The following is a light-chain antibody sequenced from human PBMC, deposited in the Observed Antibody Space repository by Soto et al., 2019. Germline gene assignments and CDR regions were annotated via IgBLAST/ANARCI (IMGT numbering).Light chain of an antibody. CDR1: QGISSY. V-gene: IGKV1-8*01. CDR3: LQNHNYPRT. CDR2: AAS. J-gene: IGKJ1*01. Sequence: AIRMTQSPSSLSASTGDRVTITCRASQGISSYLAWYQQKPGKAPKLLIYAASTLQSGVPSRFSGSGSGTDFTLTISCLQSEDFATYYCLQNHNYPRTFGQGTKVEI.